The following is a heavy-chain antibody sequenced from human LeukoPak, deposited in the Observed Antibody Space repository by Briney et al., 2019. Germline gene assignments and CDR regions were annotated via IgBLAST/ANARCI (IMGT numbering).Heavy chain of an antibody. CDR3: ARDKGSSWSDAFDI. V-gene: IGHV3-53*01. CDR1: GFTVSSNY. CDR2: ISIPGSI. J-gene: IGHJ3*02. D-gene: IGHD6-13*01. Sequence: GGSLRLSCAASGFTVSSNYMTWVRQAPGKGLEWVSVISIPGSITYADAVKGRFTTSRDNSKNTLYLQMNSLRADDTAVYYCARDKGSSWSDAFDIWGQGTMVTVSS.